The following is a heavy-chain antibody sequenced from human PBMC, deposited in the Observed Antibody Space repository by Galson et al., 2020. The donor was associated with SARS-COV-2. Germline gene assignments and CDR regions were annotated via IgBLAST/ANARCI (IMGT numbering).Heavy chain of an antibody. D-gene: IGHD3-10*01. J-gene: IGHJ5*02. CDR1: GFTFDDYT. CDR2: ISWDGGST. CDR3: AKDMVRGVIITRGGFDP. V-gene: IGHV3-43*01. Sequence: GGSLRLSCPASGFTFDDYTMHWVRQAPGKGLEWVSLISWDGGSTYYADSVKGRFTISRDNSKNSLYLQMNSLRTEDTALYYCAKDMVRGVIITRGGFDPWGQGTLVTVSS.